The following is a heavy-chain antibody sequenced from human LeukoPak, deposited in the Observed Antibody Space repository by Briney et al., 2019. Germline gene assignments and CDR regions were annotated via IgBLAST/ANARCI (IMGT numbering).Heavy chain of an antibody. D-gene: IGHD3-22*01. CDR1: GGTFSSYA. CDR2: IIPIFGTA. Sequence: ASVKVSCKASGGTFSSYAISWVRQAPGQGLEWMGRIIPIFGTANYAQKFQGRVTITTDESTSTAYMELSSLRSEDTAVYYCARASGYYYDSSGFNYMDVWGKGTTVTVSS. J-gene: IGHJ6*03. CDR3: ARASGYYYDSSGFNYMDV. V-gene: IGHV1-69*05.